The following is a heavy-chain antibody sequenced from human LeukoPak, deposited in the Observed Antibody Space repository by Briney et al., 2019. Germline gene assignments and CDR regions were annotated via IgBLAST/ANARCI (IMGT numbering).Heavy chain of an antibody. J-gene: IGHJ4*02. CDR2: IYYSGST. CDR3: ARWSGSGSYCKKDETGYYFDY. CDR1: GGSISSGDDY. D-gene: IGHD3-10*01. Sequence: PSQTLSLTCTVSGGSISSGDDYWSWIRQPPGKGLEWIGHIYYSGSTYYNPSLKSRVTISVDTSKNQFSLKLSSVTAADTAVYYCARWSGSGSYCKKDETGYYFDYRGQGTMVTVSS. V-gene: IGHV4-30-4*01.